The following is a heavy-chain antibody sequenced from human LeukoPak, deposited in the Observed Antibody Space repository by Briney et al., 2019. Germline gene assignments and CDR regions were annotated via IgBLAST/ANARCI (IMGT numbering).Heavy chain of an antibody. CDR3: AREAGSSGRPYYFDY. D-gene: IGHD6-19*01. CDR1: GFTFSTYA. V-gene: IGHV3-30-3*01. J-gene: IGHJ4*02. CDR2: MSYDGSNT. Sequence: PGGSLRLSCAASGFTFSTYAMHWVRQAPGKGLEWVAVMSYDGSNTYYADSVNGRFTISRDNSKNTLYLQMNSLRAEDTAVYNCAREAGSSGRPYYFDYWGQGTLVTVSS.